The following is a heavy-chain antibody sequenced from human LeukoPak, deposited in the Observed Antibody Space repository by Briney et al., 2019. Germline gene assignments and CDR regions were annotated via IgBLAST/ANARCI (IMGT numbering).Heavy chain of an antibody. CDR1: GFTFSSYA. D-gene: IGHD6-13*01. CDR2: ISSSSSYI. Sequence: PGGSLRLSCAASGFTFSSYAMNWVRQAPGKGLEWVSSISSSSSYIYYADSVKGRFTISRDNAKNSLYLQMNSLRAEDTAVYYCARDRGGIAAAGPDYWGQGTLVTVSS. V-gene: IGHV3-21*01. CDR3: ARDRGGIAAAGPDY. J-gene: IGHJ4*02.